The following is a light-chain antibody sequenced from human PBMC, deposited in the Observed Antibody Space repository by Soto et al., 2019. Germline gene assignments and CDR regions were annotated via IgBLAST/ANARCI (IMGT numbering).Light chain of an antibody. J-gene: IGLJ2*01. CDR2: DNN. V-gene: IGLV1-40*01. CDR1: SSNIGAGYH. CDR3: HSYDVSLSGPV. Sequence: QSVLTQPPSVSGAPGQRVTISCTGSSSNIGAGYHVHWYQQLPGTAPKVLIYDNNSRPSGVPGRFSGSKSGTSASLAITGLQAEDEADYYCHSYDVSLSGPVFGGGTKLTVL.